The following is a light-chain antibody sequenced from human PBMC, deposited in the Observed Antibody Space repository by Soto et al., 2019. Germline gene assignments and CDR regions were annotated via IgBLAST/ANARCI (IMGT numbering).Light chain of an antibody. V-gene: IGKV1-5*01. CDR1: QSISSW. J-gene: IGKJ1*01. Sequence: DIQMTQSPSTLSASVGDRVTITCRASQSISSWLALYQQKPGKAPKLLIYDASSLESGVPSRFSGSGSGTEITLTLPSLEPDDFATYYCQQYNSYPWTFGQGTKVDIK. CDR2: DAS. CDR3: QQYNSYPWT.